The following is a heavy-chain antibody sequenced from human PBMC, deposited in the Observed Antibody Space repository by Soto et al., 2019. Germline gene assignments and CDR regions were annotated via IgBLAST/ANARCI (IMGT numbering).Heavy chain of an antibody. CDR2: IWYDGSNK. Sequence: QVQLVESGGGVVQPGRSLRLSCAASGFTFSSYGMHWVRQAPGKGLEWVAVIWYDGSNKYYADSVKGRFTISRDKSKNTLYLQMNSLRAEDTAVYYSARGSIGFDYWGQGTLVTVSS. V-gene: IGHV3-33*01. CDR3: ARGSIGFDY. J-gene: IGHJ4*02. D-gene: IGHD6-25*01. CDR1: GFTFSSYG.